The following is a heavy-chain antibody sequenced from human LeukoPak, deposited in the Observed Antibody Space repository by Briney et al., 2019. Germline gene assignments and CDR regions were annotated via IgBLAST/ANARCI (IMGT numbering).Heavy chain of an antibody. CDR3: ARHLRGIIDY. V-gene: IGHV4-59*08. CDR1: GVSISSYY. CDR2: IYYSGST. D-gene: IGHD3-10*01. J-gene: IGHJ4*02. Sequence: SETLSLTCTVSGVSISSYYWSWIRQPPGKGLEWFGYIYYSGSTNYNPSLKSRVTISVDTSKNQFSLKLSSVTAADTGVYYCARHLRGIIDYWGQGTLVTVSS.